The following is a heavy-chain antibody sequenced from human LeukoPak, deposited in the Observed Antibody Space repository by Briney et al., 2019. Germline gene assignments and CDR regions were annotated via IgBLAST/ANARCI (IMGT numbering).Heavy chain of an antibody. CDR1: AYTSTSYY. V-gene: IGHV1-46*01. J-gene: IGHJ3*02. Sequence: GDSVKVSCKASAYTSTSYYMHWVRQAAGQGLEWMGIINPSGGSTTYAQKFQGRVNVTKDTSTSTVYMALRSLRSDDTAVYYCARDGGYNPGRDAFDIWGQGTMVTVSS. CDR2: INPSGGST. CDR3: ARDGGYNPGRDAFDI. D-gene: IGHD5-18*01.